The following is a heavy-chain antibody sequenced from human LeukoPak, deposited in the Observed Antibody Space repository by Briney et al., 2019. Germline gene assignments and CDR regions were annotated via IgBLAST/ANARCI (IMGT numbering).Heavy chain of an antibody. V-gene: IGHV4-34*01. CDR1: GGSFSGYY. J-gene: IGHJ6*02. Sequence: SETLSLTCAVYGGSFSGYYWSWIRQPPGKGLEWIGEINLSGSTNYNPSLKSRVTISVDTSKNQFSLKLSSVTAADTAVYYCARSVDTAMVRYNDYYYYYGMDVWGQGTTVTVSS. CDR2: INLSGST. CDR3: ARSVDTAMVRYNDYYYYYGMDV. D-gene: IGHD5-18*01.